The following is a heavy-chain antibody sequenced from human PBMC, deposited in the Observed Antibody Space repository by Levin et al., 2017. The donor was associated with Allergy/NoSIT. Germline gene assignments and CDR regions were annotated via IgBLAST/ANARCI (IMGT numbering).Heavy chain of an antibody. D-gene: IGHD3-16*01. CDR2: IRSKANSYAT. Sequence: GESLKISCAASGFTFSGSAMHWVRQASGKGLEWVGRIRSKANSYATAYAASVKGRFTISRDDSKNTAYLQMNSLKTEDTAVYYCTRHFDDYDSLNRWPFDYWGQGTLVTVSS. J-gene: IGHJ4*02. CDR1: GFTFSGSA. CDR3: TRHFDDYDSLNRWPFDY. V-gene: IGHV3-73*01.